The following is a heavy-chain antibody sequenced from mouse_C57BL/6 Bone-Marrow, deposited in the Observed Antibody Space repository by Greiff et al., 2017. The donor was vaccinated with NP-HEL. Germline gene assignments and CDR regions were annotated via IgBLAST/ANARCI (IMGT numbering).Heavy chain of an antibody. V-gene: IGHV8-12*01. J-gene: IGHJ4*01. CDR3: ARRDRPYYAMDY. Sequence: QVTLKESGPGILQSSQTPSLTCSFSGFSLSTSGMGVSWIRQPSGKGLEWLAHIYWDDDKRYNPSLKSRLTISKDTSRNQVFLKITSVDTADTATYYCARRDRPYYAMDYWGQGTSVTVSS. CDR2: IYWDDDK. D-gene: IGHD2-14*01. CDR1: GFSLSTSGMG.